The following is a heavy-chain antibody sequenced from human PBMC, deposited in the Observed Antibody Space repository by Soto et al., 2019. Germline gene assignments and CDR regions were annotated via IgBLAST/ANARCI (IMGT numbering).Heavy chain of an antibody. CDR3: TTLTAIDVHCDY. J-gene: IGHJ4*02. CDR1: GFSFSNAY. V-gene: IGHV3-15*01. D-gene: IGHD3-10*02. Sequence: EVQLVESGGGLVKPGGSLRLSCTISGFSFSNAYMTWVRQAPGKGLEWVGRIKSKTDGGATEYPAPVKGRFTISRDDSKNTLYLHMDSLKTEDTALYYCTTLTAIDVHCDYWGQGTLVTVSS. CDR2: IKSKTDGGAT.